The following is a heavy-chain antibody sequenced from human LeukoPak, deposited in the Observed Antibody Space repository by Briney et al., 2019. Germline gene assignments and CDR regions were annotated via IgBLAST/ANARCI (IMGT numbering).Heavy chain of an antibody. CDR2: IYYSGGT. Sequence: SETLSLTCTVSGGSISLYHWSWIRQPPGKGLEWIGHIYYSGGTNYNPSLKSRVTISIDTSKNQFSLKLSSVTAADTAVYYCARGDFSGGYCYDYWGQGTLVTVSS. CDR1: GGSISLYH. J-gene: IGHJ4*02. D-gene: IGHD2-15*01. V-gene: IGHV4-59*01. CDR3: ARGDFSGGYCYDY.